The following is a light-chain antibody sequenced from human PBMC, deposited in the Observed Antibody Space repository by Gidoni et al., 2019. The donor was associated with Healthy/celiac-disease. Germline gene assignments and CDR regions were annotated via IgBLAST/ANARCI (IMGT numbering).Light chain of an antibody. CDR3: QQSYSTPTIT. V-gene: IGKV1-39*01. CDR2: AAS. Sequence: DIQMTQSPSSLSASVGDRVTITCRASQSISSYLNWYQQKPGKAPKLLIYAASSLQSGVPARCSGRGSGTDFTLTISSLQPEDFATYYCQQSYSTPTITFVQGRRLEFK. J-gene: IGKJ5*01. CDR1: QSISSY.